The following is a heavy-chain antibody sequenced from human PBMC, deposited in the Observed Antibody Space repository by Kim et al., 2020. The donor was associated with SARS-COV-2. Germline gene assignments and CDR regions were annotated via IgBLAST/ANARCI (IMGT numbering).Heavy chain of an antibody. D-gene: IGHD5-12*01. Sequence: SETLSLTCTVSGGSISSSSYYWGWIRQPPGKGLEWIGSIYYSGSTYYNPSLKSRVTISVDTSKNQFSLKLSSVTAADTAVYYCARTSGYSGYPSDAFDI. CDR3: ARTSGYSGYPSDAFDI. CDR2: IYYSGST. V-gene: IGHV4-39*07. CDR1: GGSISSSSYY. J-gene: IGHJ3*02.